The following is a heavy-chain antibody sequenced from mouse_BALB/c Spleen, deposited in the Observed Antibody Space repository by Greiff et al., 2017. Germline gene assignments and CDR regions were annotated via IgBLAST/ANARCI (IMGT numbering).Heavy chain of an antibody. V-gene: IGHV2-9*02. D-gene: IGHD2-4*01. CDR1: GFSLTSYG. Sequence: VQLKESGPGLVAPSQSLSITCTVSGFSLTSYGVHWVRQPPGKGLEWLGVIWAGGSTNYNSALMSRLSISKDNTKSQVFLKMNSLQTDDTAMYYCARGDDYEDYYAMDYWGQGTSVTVSS. CDR3: ARGDDYEDYYAMDY. J-gene: IGHJ4*01. CDR2: IWAGGST.